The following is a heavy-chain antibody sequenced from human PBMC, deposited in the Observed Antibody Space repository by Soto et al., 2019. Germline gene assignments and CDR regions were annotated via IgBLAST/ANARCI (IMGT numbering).Heavy chain of an antibody. Sequence: GSLRLSCAASGFTFSSYAMSWVRQAPGKGLEWVSAISGSGGSTYYADSVKGRFTISRDNSKNTLYLQMNSLRAEDTAVYYCAKPNSPVRVYDYWGQGTLVTVSS. CDR1: GFTFSSYA. V-gene: IGHV3-23*01. J-gene: IGHJ4*02. D-gene: IGHD3-10*01. CDR2: ISGSGGST. CDR3: AKPNSPVRVYDY.